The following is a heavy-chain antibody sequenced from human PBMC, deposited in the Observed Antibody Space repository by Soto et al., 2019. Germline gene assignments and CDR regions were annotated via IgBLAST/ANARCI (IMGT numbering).Heavy chain of an antibody. D-gene: IGHD2-2*01. CDR1: GGTFSSYA. J-gene: IGHJ6*02. CDR2: IIPIPGTA. Sequence: QVQLVQSGAEVKKPGSSVKVSCKAPGGTFSSYAISWVRQAPGQGLEWMGGIIPIPGTANYAEQFQGRVTITADESTSTAYMELSSLRSEDTAVYYCARSQGSSTSLEIYYYYYYGMDVWGQGTKVTVSS. CDR3: ARSQGSSTSLEIYYYYYYGMDV. V-gene: IGHV1-69*01.